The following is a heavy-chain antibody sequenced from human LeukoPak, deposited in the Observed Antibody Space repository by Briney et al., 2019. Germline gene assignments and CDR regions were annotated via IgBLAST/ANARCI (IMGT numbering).Heavy chain of an antibody. Sequence: ASVKVSCKASGYTFTGYYMHWVRQAPGQGLEWMGWINPKSGGTNYAQSFQGRVALTTDTSISTAFMELSNLRPDDTAIYFCARSVTYNWFDPWGQGTRVTVSS. CDR3: ARSVTYNWFDP. CDR1: GYTFTGYY. D-gene: IGHD2-21*02. CDR2: INPKSGGT. J-gene: IGHJ5*02. V-gene: IGHV1-2*02.